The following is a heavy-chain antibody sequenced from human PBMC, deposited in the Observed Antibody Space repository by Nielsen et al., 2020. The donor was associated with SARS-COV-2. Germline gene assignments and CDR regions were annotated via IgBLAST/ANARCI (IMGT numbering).Heavy chain of an antibody. Sequence: SETLSLTCTVSGGSINSGNYYWNWIRQPPGKGLEWIGNIYYSGSTYYNPSLKSRVTISVDTSKNQFSLKLSSVTAADTAVYYCARHPVGELMVYAIPGWFDPWGQGTLVTVSS. CDR3: ARHPVGELMVYAIPGWFDP. J-gene: IGHJ5*02. D-gene: IGHD2-8*01. CDR2: IYYSGST. V-gene: IGHV4-39*01. CDR1: GGSINSGNYY.